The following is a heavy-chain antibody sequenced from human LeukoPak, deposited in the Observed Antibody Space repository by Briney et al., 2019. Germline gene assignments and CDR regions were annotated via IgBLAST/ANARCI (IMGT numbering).Heavy chain of an antibody. Sequence: GGSLRLSCAASGFTFSTNAMSWVRQAPGKGLEWVSAIDGSGTTAYYADSVKGRFTISRDNSKNTLYLQMNSLRAEDTAVYYCAKVGSSSWYDPFDYWGQGTLVTVSS. V-gene: IGHV3-23*01. CDR3: AKVGSSSWYDPFDY. J-gene: IGHJ4*02. CDR1: GFTFSTNA. CDR2: IDGSGTTA. D-gene: IGHD6-13*01.